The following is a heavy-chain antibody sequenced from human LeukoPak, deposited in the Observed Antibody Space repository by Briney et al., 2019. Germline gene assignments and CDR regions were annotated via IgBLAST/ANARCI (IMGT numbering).Heavy chain of an antibody. CDR2: INQDGSVK. CDR1: GFIFSNFW. J-gene: IGHJ4*02. CDR3: AKDRSYSGSPDY. D-gene: IGHD1-26*01. V-gene: IGHV3-7*03. Sequence: GGSLRLSCAPSGFIFSNFWMSWVRQAPGRGLEWVANINQDGSVKNSVDSVKGRFTISRDNSKNTLYLQMNSLRAEDTAVYYCAKDRSYSGSPDYWGQGTLVTVSS.